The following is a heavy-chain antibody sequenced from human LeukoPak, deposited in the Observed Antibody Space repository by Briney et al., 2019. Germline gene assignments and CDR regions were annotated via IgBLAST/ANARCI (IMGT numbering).Heavy chain of an antibody. D-gene: IGHD5-24*01. CDR1: GGSISSYY. V-gene: IGHV4-59*01. J-gene: IGHJ4*02. Sequence: PSETLSLTCTVSGGSISSYYWSWIRQPPAKGLEWIGYIYYSGGTNYNPSLKSRGAISIDSSKHPFSLKLTSVTAADTAVYYCARVVGDGYSEYWGQGTLVTVSS. CDR2: IYYSGGT. CDR3: ARVVGDGYSEY.